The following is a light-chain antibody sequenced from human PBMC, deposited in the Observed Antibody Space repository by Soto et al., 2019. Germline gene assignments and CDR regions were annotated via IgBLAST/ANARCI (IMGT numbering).Light chain of an antibody. CDR1: QSVGDS. CDR2: DAS. J-gene: IGKJ1*01. CDR3: QPRENWSWT. Sequence: EIVLTQSPAALSLSQGDRATLSCRASQSVGDSLAWYQQKPGQAPRLLIYDASTRATGIPDRFSGSGTGIDFNLTISSLEPEDFTVYYCQPRENWSWTFGQGTKVDIK. V-gene: IGKV3-11*01.